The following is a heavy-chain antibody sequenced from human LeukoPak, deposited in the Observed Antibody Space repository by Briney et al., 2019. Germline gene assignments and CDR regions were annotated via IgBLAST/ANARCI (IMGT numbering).Heavy chain of an antibody. Sequence: GGSLRLSCAASGFTFSSYSMNWVRQASGKGLEWVGRIESESDGGTTDYAAPVKGRFTISRDDSKNRLYLQMNSLKTEDTAVYYCATDYGDYAYDAYHIWGQGTMVTVSS. J-gene: IGHJ3*02. V-gene: IGHV3-15*04. CDR2: IESESDGGTT. CDR3: ATDYGDYAYDAYHI. D-gene: IGHD4-17*01. CDR1: GFTFSSYS.